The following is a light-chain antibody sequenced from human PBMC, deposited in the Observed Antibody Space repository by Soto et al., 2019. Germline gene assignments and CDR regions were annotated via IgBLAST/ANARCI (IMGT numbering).Light chain of an antibody. CDR2: KAS. J-gene: IGKJ1*01. Sequence: DIQRTQSPSSLSASVGDRVTITCRASQGISSALAWYQQKPGKAPKLLIYKASTLKSGVPSRFSGSGSGTEFTLTISSLQPDDFATYYCQHYNSYSEAFGQGTMVDNK. V-gene: IGKV1-5*03. CDR1: QGISSA. CDR3: QHYNSYSEA.